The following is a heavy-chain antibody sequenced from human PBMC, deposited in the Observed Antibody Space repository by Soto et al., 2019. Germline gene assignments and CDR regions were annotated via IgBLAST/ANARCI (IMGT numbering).Heavy chain of an antibody. J-gene: IGHJ4*02. CDR1: GGSISSYF. V-gene: IGHV4-59*01. CDR2: IYYSGST. CDR3: ARAGTAMIALDY. Sequence: SETLSLTCSVSGGSISSYFWSWIRQPPGKGLEWIGYIYYSGSTNYNPSLKSRVTISVDTSKNQFSLKLSSVTAADTAVYYCARAGTAMIALDYWGQATLVTVS. D-gene: IGHD5-18*01.